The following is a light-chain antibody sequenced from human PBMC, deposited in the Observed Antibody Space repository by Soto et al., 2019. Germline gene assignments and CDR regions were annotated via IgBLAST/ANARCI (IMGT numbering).Light chain of an antibody. CDR3: QQYGSSPNT. J-gene: IGKJ3*01. V-gene: IGKV3-20*01. CDR2: GAS. CDR1: QSVSSSY. Sequence: EIVLTQSPGTLSLSPGERATLSCRASQSVSSSYLAWYQQKPGQAPRLLIYGASSRATGIPDRFSGSGSGTDFTLTISRLEPEDFALYYCQQYGSSPNTFGPGTKVDIK.